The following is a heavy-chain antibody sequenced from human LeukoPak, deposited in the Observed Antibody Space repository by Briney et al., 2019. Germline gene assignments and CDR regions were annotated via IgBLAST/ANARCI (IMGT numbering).Heavy chain of an antibody. Sequence: GGSLRLSCSASAFTFSVYWMTWVRQAPGKGLEWVATIKEDGSDKYYVDSVRGRFTISRDNAENSLYLQMNSLTAEDTALYYCVRDGIRDIPGIITIRYDYWGRGTLVTVSS. J-gene: IGHJ4*02. V-gene: IGHV3-7*05. CDR3: VRDGIRDIPGIITIRYDY. D-gene: IGHD3-10*01. CDR2: IKEDGSDK. CDR1: AFTFSVYW.